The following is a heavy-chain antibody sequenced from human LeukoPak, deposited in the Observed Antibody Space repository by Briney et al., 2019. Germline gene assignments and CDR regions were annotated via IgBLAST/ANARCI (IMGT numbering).Heavy chain of an antibody. CDR2: MYSSGIT. CDR1: GGSISTYH. CDR3: ARVACSGGSCYHFDY. V-gene: IGHV4-4*07. D-gene: IGHD2-15*01. J-gene: IGHJ4*02. Sequence: KPSETLSLTCTVSGGSISTYHWTWIRQPAGKGLEWIGRMYSSGITDYNPSLKSRVTMSVDMSKNQFSLKLSSVTAADTAVYYCARVACSGGSCYHFDYWGQGTLVTVSS.